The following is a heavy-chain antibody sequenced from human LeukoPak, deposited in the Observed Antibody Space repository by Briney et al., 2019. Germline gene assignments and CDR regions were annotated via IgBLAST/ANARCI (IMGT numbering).Heavy chain of an antibody. CDR2: IKQDGSAK. CDR1: GFTLNDYY. Sequence: GGSLRLSCAASGFTLNDYYMTWVRQAPGKGLEWVANIKQDGSAKHYVDSVKGRFAISRDNSKNTLYLQMNSLRAEDTAVYYCAKHHPGYSYGSIDYWGQGTLVTVSS. CDR3: AKHHPGYSYGSIDY. D-gene: IGHD5-18*01. J-gene: IGHJ4*02. V-gene: IGHV3-7*05.